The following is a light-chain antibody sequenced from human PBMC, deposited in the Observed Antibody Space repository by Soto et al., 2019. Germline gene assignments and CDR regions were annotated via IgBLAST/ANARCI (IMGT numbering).Light chain of an antibody. Sequence: DIQMTQSPSSLGASVGDRVTVSCRASQSISTYLKWFQQRPGKAPKLLIYAASSVHDGVPSRFSGSGSGTDFTLTISSLEPEDFAVYYCQQRSNLPPTFGQGTRLEIK. CDR1: QSISTY. CDR2: AAS. CDR3: QQRSNLPPT. V-gene: IGKV1-39*01. J-gene: IGKJ5*01.